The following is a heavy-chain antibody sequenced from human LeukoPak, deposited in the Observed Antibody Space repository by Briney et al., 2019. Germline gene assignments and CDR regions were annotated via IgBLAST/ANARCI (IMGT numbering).Heavy chain of an antibody. Sequence: GGSLRLSCAASGFTFSDYYMSWIRQAPGKGLEWVSYISSSGSTIYYADSVKGRFTISRDDAKNSLYLQMNSLRAEDTAVYYCARAGYYYDSKRKFDPWGQGTLVSVSS. CDR1: GFTFSDYY. CDR3: ARAGYYYDSKRKFDP. J-gene: IGHJ5*02. CDR2: ISSSGSTI. D-gene: IGHD3-22*01. V-gene: IGHV3-11*04.